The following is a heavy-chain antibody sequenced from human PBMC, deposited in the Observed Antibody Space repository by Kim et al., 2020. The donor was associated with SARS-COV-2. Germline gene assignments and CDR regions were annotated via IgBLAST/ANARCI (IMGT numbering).Heavy chain of an antibody. J-gene: IGHJ4*02. CDR1: GFTFDDYA. CDR2: ISWNSGSI. Sequence: GGSLRLSCAASGFTFDDYAMHWVRQAPGKGLERVSGISWNSGSIGYADSVKGRFTISRDNAKNSLYLQMNSLRAEDTALYYCAKVWRSGSYHALFDYWGQGTLVTVSS. D-gene: IGHD1-26*01. CDR3: AKVWRSGSYHALFDY. V-gene: IGHV3-9*01.